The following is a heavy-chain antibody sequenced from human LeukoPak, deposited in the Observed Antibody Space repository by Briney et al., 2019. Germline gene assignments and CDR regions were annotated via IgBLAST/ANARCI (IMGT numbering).Heavy chain of an antibody. CDR1: GFTFSSYW. Sequence: GGSLRLSCAASGFTFSSYWMHWVRQAPGKGLVWVSRISSAGSSTTHADSVKGRFTISRDNAKNTLYLQMSSLRAEDTAVYYCAREKPYYYDTNGYHNWFDPWGQGTLVTVSS. CDR3: AREKPYYYDTNGYHNWFDP. CDR2: ISSAGSST. V-gene: IGHV3-74*01. D-gene: IGHD3-22*01. J-gene: IGHJ5*02.